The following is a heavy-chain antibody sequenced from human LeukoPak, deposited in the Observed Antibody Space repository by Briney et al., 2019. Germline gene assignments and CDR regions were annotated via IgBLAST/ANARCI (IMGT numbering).Heavy chain of an antibody. CDR1: GGSISSSSYY. CDR2: IYYSGST. J-gene: IGHJ4*02. V-gene: IGHV4-39*01. CDR3: ARHWDCSSTSCFRGYSYGYPLDY. Sequence: SETLSLTCTVSGGSISSSSYYWGWIRQPPGKGLEWIGSIYYSGSTYYNPSLKRRVTISVHTSKNHFSLKLSSVPAADTAVYYCARHWDCSSTSCFRGYSYGYPLDYWGQGTLVTVSP. D-gene: IGHD2-2*01.